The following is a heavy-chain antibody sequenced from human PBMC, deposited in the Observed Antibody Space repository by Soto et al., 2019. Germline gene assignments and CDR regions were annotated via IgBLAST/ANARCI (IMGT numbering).Heavy chain of an antibody. CDR2: ISAYNGNT. J-gene: IGHJ4*02. D-gene: IGHD2-2*01. CDR3: ARDPYCSSTSCSDY. CDR1: GYTFTSYG. V-gene: IGHV1-18*01. Sequence: ASVKVSCKASGYTFTSYGISWVRQAPGQGLEWMRWISAYNGNTNYAQKLQGRVTMTTDTSTSTAYMELRSLRSDDTAVYYCARDPYCSSTSCSDYWGQGTLVTVSS.